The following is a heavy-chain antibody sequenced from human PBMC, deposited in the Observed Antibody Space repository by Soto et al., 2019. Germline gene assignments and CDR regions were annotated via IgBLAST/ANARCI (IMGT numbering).Heavy chain of an antibody. CDR3: AHHSSAWGGAQH. V-gene: IGHV2-5*02. Sequence: SGPTLGNPTQTLTLTCSFRGFSLRTNGVGVGWIRQPPGKALEWLALIYWDDDKRYSPSLKSRLTITKDTSKNQVVLTMTNMDPVDTATYYCAHHSSAWGGAQHWGQGTLVTVSS. D-gene: IGHD2-21*01. J-gene: IGHJ1*01. CDR2: IYWDDDK. CDR1: GFSLRTNGVG.